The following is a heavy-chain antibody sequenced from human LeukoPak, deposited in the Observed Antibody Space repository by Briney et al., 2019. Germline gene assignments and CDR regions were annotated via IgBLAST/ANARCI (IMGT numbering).Heavy chain of an antibody. V-gene: IGHV3-48*02. CDR1: GFIFSPYA. D-gene: IGHD7-27*01. CDR3: ARDHNWGFDF. J-gene: IGHJ4*02. Sequence: GGSLRLSCAASGFIFSPYAMNWVRQAPGRGLEWVSYISSTYNIYYSDSVRGRFTISRDNAKNAVYLQMNSLRDEDTAVYYCARDHNWGFDFWGQGTLVAVSS. CDR2: ISSTYNI.